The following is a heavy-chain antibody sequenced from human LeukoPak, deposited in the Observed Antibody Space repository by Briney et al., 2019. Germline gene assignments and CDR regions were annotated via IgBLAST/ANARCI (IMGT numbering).Heavy chain of an antibody. Sequence: PGGSLRLSCAASGFTFSSYWMHWVRQAPGKGLVWVARIDGDGSTTTYADSVKGRFTIFRDNPKNTLFLQMNSLRVEDTAVYYCASDGGDYWGQGTLVTVSS. J-gene: IGHJ4*02. CDR2: IDGDGSTT. CDR1: GFTFSSYW. CDR3: ASDGGDY. V-gene: IGHV3-74*03.